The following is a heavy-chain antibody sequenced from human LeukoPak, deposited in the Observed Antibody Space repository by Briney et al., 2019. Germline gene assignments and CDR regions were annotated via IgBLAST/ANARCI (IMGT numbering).Heavy chain of an antibody. CDR2: INLSGST. Sequence: SETLSLTCAVYGGFFSGYYWSWIRQPPGKGLEWIGEINLSGSTNYNPSLKSRVTISVDTSKNQFSLKLSSVTAADTAVYYCARGGPGGWYFPWVGGWFDPWGQGTLVTVSS. CDR3: ARGGPGGWYFPWVGGWFDP. J-gene: IGHJ5*02. V-gene: IGHV4-34*01. D-gene: IGHD6-19*01. CDR1: GGFFSGYY.